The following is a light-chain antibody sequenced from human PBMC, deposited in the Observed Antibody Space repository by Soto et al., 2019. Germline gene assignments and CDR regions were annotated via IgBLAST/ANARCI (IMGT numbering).Light chain of an antibody. CDR3: QQYSSYSPYT. CDR2: KAS. CDR1: QSISSW. V-gene: IGKV1-5*03. Sequence: DIQMTQSPSTLSASVGDRVTITCRASQSISSWLAWYLQKPGKAPKLLIYKASTLQDRVPSRFSGSGSGTEFTLTISSLQPDDFATYYCQQYSSYSPYTFGQGTKLEIK. J-gene: IGKJ2*01.